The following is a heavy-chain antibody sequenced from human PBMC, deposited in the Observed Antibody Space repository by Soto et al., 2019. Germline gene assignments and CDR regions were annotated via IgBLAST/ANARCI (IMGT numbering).Heavy chain of an antibody. CDR3: VIIGGGPRSTVY. J-gene: IGHJ4*02. CDR1: GLTFPNYA. Sequence: GGSLRLSCVASGLTFPNYAVRWVRQAPGKGLEWVSGVSGNGETTYYADSVRGRFTVSRDNSKNTVSLQMNSLSADDTAVYFCVIIGGGPRSTVYWGQGILVSGSS. V-gene: IGHV3-23*01. D-gene: IGHD2-15*01. CDR2: VSGNGETT.